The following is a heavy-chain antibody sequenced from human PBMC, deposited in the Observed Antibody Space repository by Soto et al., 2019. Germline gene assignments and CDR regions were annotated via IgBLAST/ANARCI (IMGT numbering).Heavy chain of an antibody. V-gene: IGHV4-39*01. J-gene: IGHJ4*02. CDR1: GGSISSSSYY. CDR2: IYYSGST. D-gene: IGHD6-13*01. Sequence: SETLSLTCTVSGGSISSSSYYWGWIRQPPGKGLEWIGSIYYSGSTYYNPSLKSRVTISVDTSKNQFSLKLSSVTAADTAVYYCASSSWMGDFDYWGQGTLVTVSS. CDR3: ASSSWMGDFDY.